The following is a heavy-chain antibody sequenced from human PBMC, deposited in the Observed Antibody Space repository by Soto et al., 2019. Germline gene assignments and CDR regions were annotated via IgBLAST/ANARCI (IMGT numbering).Heavy chain of an antibody. CDR1: GGSISSYY. Sequence: TSETMSLTCTVSGGSISSYYWSWIRQPPGKGLEWIGYIYYSGSTNYNPSLKSRVTISVDTSKNQFSLKLSSVTAADTAVYYCARDDRYCSGGSCYRWFDPWGQGTLVTVSS. V-gene: IGHV4-59*01. CDR2: IYYSGST. CDR3: ARDDRYCSGGSCYRWFDP. J-gene: IGHJ5*02. D-gene: IGHD2-15*01.